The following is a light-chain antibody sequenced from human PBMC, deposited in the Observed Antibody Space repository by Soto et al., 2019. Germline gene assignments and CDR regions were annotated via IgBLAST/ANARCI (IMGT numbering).Light chain of an antibody. CDR2: DNN. Sequence: QSVLTQPPSVSAAPGQKVTISCSGSTSNIGNNYASWYQQLPGTAPKLLIYDNNKRPSGIPDRFSGSKSGTSATLGITGLQTGDEADYYCGTWDDSLSAHVFGAGTQLTVL. CDR1: TSNIGNNY. J-gene: IGLJ7*01. V-gene: IGLV1-51*01. CDR3: GTWDDSLSAHV.